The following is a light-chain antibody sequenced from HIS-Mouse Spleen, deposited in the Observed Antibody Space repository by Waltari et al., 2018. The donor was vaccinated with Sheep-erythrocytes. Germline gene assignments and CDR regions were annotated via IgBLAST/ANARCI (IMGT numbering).Light chain of an antibody. CDR3: QQANSFPIT. CDR2: AAS. CDR1: QGISSY. J-gene: IGKJ5*01. V-gene: IGKV1-9*01. Sequence: DIQLTQSPSFLSASVGDRVTITCWASQGISSYLAWYQQKPGKAPKLLIYAASTLQSGVPSRFSGSGSGTDFTLTISSLQPEDFATYYCQQANSFPITFGQGTRLEI.